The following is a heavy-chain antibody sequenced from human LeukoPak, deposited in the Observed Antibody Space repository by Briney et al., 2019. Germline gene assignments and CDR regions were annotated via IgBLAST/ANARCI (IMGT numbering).Heavy chain of an antibody. D-gene: IGHD3-10*01. J-gene: IGHJ4*02. Sequence: SENLSRTCSVYGVTFSGYYWGWIRPPPGKGLEWIGDINHSGRTNYNPCLQSRVTISLDTSKHQLALKLSSVTAADTAVYYCARGPRITMVRVVIRPRVFDYWGQGTLVTVSS. CDR2: INHSGRT. CDR3: ARGPRITMVRVVIRPRVFDY. CDR1: GVTFSGYY. V-gene: IGHV4-34*01.